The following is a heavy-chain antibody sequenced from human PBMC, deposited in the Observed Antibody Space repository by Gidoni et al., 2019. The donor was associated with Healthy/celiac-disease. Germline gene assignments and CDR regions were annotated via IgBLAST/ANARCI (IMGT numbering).Heavy chain of an antibody. J-gene: IGHJ4*02. CDR2: INPRCGST. D-gene: IGHD3-9*01. CDR3: ARSVAYDILTGYYGFDY. V-gene: IGHV1-46*01. CDR1: GYPFPRYY. Sequence: VQLVQSGAEVTKPGASVKVSCKASGYPFPRYYMHWVRQAPGQGLGWMGIINPRCGSTSYAQKFQGRVTMTRDTSTSTVYMELSSLRSEDTAVYYCARSVAYDILTGYYGFDYWGQGTLVTVSS.